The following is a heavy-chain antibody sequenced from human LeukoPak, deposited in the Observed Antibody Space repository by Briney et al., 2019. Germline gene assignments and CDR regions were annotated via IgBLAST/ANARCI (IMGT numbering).Heavy chain of an antibody. D-gene: IGHD6-13*01. V-gene: IGHV3-7*01. J-gene: IGHJ4*02. CDR2: IKQDGSEK. CDR1: GFTFCSYW. Sequence: GRSLRLSCAASGFTFCSYWMSWVRQAPGKGLEWVANIKQDGSEKYYVDSVKGRFTISRDNAKNSLYLQMNSLRAEDTAVYYCARVRAAAINPYYFDYWGQGTLVTVSS. CDR3: ARVRAAAINPYYFDY.